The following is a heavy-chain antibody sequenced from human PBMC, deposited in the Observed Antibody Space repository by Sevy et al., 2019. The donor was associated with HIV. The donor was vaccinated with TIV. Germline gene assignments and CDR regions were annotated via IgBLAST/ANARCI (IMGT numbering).Heavy chain of an antibody. CDR3: VRDRMAAAGGYFDY. D-gene: IGHD6-13*01. V-gene: IGHV4-61*01. J-gene: IGHJ4*02. CDR2: ISYIGST. CDR1: GGSVSSGNSY. Sequence: SETLSLTCTVSGGSVSSGNSYWSWIRQPPGKGLEWIGYISYIGSTNYNPSLKSRVTISVDTSKNQLSLRLSSLTAADTAIYYCVRDRMAAAGGYFDYWGQGTLVTVSS.